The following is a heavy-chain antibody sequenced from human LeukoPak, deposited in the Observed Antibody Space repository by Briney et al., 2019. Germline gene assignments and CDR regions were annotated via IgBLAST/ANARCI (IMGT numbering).Heavy chain of an antibody. CDR2: IYSGST. D-gene: IGHD6-13*01. J-gene: IGHJ4*02. CDR3: ARDVAAAGIYYFDC. V-gene: IGHV4-4*07. Sequence: SETLSLTCTVSGGSISSYYWSWIRQPAGKGLEWIGRIYSGSTNYNPSLKSRVIMSVDTSKNQFSLKLNSVTAADTAVYYCARDVAAAGIYYFDCWGQGTLVTVSS. CDR1: GGSISSYY.